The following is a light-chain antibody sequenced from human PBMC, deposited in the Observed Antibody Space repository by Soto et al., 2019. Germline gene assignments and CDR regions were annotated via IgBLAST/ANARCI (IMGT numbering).Light chain of an antibody. J-gene: IGKJ2*01. V-gene: IGKV3-11*01. CDR1: QSVSSY. CDR3: QQRSNWPYT. CDR2: DAS. Sequence: EIVLTQSPATLSLSPGERATLSCRASQSVSSYLAWYQQKPGQAPRLLIYDASNRATGIPARFSGSGSGTDFTLTISSLEPEDLAVYYGQQRSNWPYTFGQGTKLELK.